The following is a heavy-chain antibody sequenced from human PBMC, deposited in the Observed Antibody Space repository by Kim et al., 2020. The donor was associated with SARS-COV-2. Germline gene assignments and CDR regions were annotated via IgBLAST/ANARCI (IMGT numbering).Heavy chain of an antibody. CDR2: ISAYNGNT. V-gene: IGHV1-18*04. D-gene: IGHD3-16*01. J-gene: IGHJ6*02. CDR3: ARFSFTDRPQPYYGMDV. CDR1: GYTFTSYG. Sequence: ASVKVSCKASGYTFTSYGISWVRQAPGQGLEWMGWISAYNGNTNYAQKLQGRVTMTTDTSTSTAYMELRSLRSDDTAVYYCARFSFTDRPQPYYGMDVWGQGTTVTVSS.